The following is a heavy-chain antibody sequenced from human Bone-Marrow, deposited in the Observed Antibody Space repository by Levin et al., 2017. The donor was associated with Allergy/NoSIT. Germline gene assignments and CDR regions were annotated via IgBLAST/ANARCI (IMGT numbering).Heavy chain of an antibody. CDR2: IYSSGNT. D-gene: IGHD3-22*01. V-gene: IGHV4-30-4*01. J-gene: IGHJ6*02. CDR3: AREHDYDDGSCYDIIYYGVDV. CDR1: GASISSNYYY. Sequence: PSETLSLTCTVSGASISSNYYYWSWLRQPPGMGLEWIVYIYSSGNTHYNPSLKSRVTISLDASKNQISLKLNSVTAADTAVYYCAREHDYDDGSCYDIIYYGVDVWGQGTTVTVSS.